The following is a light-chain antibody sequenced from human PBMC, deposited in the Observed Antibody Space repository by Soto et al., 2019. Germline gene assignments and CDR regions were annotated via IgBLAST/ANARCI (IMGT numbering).Light chain of an antibody. J-gene: IGKJ5*01. CDR1: QSVSSY. CDR3: QQYFTSPIT. Sequence: EIVLTQSPATLSLSPGERATLSCRASQSVSSYLAWYQQKPGQAPRLLISGASNRASGIPARFSAWGSGTDFTLTISRVEPADFAFYYCQQYFTSPITFGQGTRLEI. CDR2: GAS. V-gene: IGKV3-11*01.